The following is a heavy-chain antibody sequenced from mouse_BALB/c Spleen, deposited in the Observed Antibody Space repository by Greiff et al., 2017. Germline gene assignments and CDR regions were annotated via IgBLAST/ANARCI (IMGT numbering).Heavy chain of an antibody. Sequence: LVESGAELVRSGASVKLSCTASGFNIKDYYMHWVKQRPEQGLEWIGWIDPENVDTEYAPKFQGKATMTADTSSNTAYLQLSSLTSEDTAVYYCNALCDAMDYWGQGASVTVSS. J-gene: IGHJ4*01. CDR2: IDPENVDT. V-gene: IGHV14-4*02. CDR1: GFNIKDYY. CDR3: NALCDAMDY.